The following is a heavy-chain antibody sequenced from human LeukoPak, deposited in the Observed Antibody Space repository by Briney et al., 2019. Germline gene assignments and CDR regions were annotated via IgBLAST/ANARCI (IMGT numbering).Heavy chain of an antibody. V-gene: IGHV3-30*14. D-gene: IGHD6-13*01. CDR1: GFSFSSYA. J-gene: IGHJ4*02. Sequence: GGSLRLSCAASGFSFSSYAMHWVRQAPGKGLEWVAVILYDGSNKYYPDSVKGRFTISRDNSQNTVFLQMNSLRAEDTAVYYCARDAAAGAGVFDYWGQGTLVTVSS. CDR2: ILYDGSNK. CDR3: ARDAAAGAGVFDY.